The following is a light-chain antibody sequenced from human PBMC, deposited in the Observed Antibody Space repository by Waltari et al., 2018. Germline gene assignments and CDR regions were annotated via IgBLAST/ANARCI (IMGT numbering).Light chain of an antibody. CDR3: SSYTTVGTVL. J-gene: IGLJ2*01. Sequence: QSALTQPASVSGSPGQSLTISCTGARSDIGAFNDVSWYQQHPDKPPKVIIYDVNSRPSGVSSRVSGSKAGDTASLTISGLQAEDEAHYYCSSYTTVGTVLFGGGT. CDR2: DVN. V-gene: IGLV2-14*03. CDR1: RSDIGAFND.